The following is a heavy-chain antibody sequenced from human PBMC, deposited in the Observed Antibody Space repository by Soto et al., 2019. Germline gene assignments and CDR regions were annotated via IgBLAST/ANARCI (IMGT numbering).Heavy chain of an antibody. CDR2: ISGSGSYL. D-gene: IGHD4-17*01. CDR3: ARDRSGDYVFDY. CDR1: EFTFSSYR. Sequence: EVQLVESGGGLVKPGGSLRLSCAASEFTFSSYRMSWVRQAPGRGLEWVSSISGSGSYLYYADSVKGRFTISRDNAKNSLYLQMNSLRAEDTAVYYGARDRSGDYVFDYWGQGTLVTVSS. V-gene: IGHV3-21*01. J-gene: IGHJ4*02.